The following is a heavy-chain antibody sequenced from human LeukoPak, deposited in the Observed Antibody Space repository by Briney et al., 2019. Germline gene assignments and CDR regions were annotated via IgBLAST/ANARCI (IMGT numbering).Heavy chain of an antibody. CDR3: ARDLVVPAAPPGRANAFDI. CDR2: IYYSGST. Sequence: AETLSLTCTVSGGSISRYYWSWIRQPPGKGLEWIGYIYYSGSTNYNPSLKSRVTISVDTSKNQFSLKLSSVTAADTAVYYCARDLVVPAAPPGRANAFDIWGQGTMVTVSS. CDR1: GGSISRYY. D-gene: IGHD2-2*01. J-gene: IGHJ3*02. V-gene: IGHV4-59*12.